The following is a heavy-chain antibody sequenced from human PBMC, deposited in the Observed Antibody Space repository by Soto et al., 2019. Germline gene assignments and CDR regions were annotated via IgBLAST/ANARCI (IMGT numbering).Heavy chain of an antibody. J-gene: IGHJ4*02. V-gene: IGHV3-74*01. Sequence: SGGSRRLSCAASGFPFTIYWMNWVRQTPGEGLMWVSRLSPDGSDVGYADSVEGRVTVTRDNAKNTLYLQMHSLRAEDTAMYYCASWGYTVPVAPSDFNSWGQGTLVTVSS. CDR1: GFPFTIYW. D-gene: IGHD3-16*01. CDR2: LSPDGSDV. CDR3: ASWGYTVPVAPSDFNS.